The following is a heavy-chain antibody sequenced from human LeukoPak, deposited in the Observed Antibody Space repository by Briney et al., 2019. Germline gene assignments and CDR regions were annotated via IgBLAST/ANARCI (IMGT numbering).Heavy chain of an antibody. CDR2: IYHSGST. J-gene: IGHJ4*02. CDR1: GGSISSGGYY. V-gene: IGHV4-30-2*01. CDR3: AKDSSSTWFGGDSK. Sequence: PSETLSLTCTVSGGSISSGGYYWSWIRQPPGKGLEWIGYIYHSGSTYYNPSLKSRVTISVDRSKNQFSLKLSSVTAADTAVYYCAKDSSSTWFGGDSKWGQGTLVTVSS. D-gene: IGHD3-10*01.